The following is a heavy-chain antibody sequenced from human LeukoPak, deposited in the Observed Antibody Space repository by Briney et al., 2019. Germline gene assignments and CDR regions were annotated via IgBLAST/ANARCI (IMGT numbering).Heavy chain of an antibody. J-gene: IGHJ4*02. D-gene: IGHD2-15*01. V-gene: IGHV3-9*01. Sequence: GGSLRLSCAASGFTFGDYAMHWVRQAPGKGLEWVSGISWNNGSIGYADSVKGRFTISRDNAKNSLYLQMNSLRAEDTALYYCAKDIRRSGGSIDYWGQGTLVTVSS. CDR2: ISWNNGSI. CDR1: GFTFGDYA. CDR3: AKDIRRSGGSIDY.